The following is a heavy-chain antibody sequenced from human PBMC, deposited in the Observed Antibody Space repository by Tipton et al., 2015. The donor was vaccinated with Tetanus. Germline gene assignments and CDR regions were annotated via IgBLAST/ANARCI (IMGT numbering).Heavy chain of an antibody. CDR1: GALLSTGGYS. CDR2: IYHTGST. Sequence: TLSLTCAVSGALLSTGGYSWGWIRQSPGQGLEWIGYIYHTGSTYYNPSVRSRVSISTVGSKNHVSLRLTSVTAADTGVYFCVRGRGSGAQSFGFEHWGQGSLVIVSS. D-gene: IGHD3-10*01. CDR3: VRGRGSGAQSFGFEH. J-gene: IGHJ4*02. V-gene: IGHV4-30-2*06.